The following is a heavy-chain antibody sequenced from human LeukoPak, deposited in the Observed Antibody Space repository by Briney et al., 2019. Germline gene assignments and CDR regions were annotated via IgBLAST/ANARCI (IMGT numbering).Heavy chain of an antibody. CDR3: AKDTYYDYVWGSYPAAFDY. D-gene: IGHD3-16*01. Sequence: PGGSLRLSCAASGFAFSNQAMGWVRQAPGKGLEWVAVISYDGSNKYYADSVKGRFTISRDNSKNTLYLQMNSLRAEDTAVYYCAKDTYYDYVWGSYPAAFDYWGQGTLVTVSS. CDR1: GFAFSNQA. J-gene: IGHJ4*02. V-gene: IGHV3-30*18. CDR2: ISYDGSNK.